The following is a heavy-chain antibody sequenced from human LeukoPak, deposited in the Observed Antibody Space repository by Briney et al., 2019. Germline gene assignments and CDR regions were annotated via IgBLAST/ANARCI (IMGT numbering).Heavy chain of an antibody. CDR2: IYYSGST. V-gene: IGHV4-39*07. D-gene: IGHD4-11*01. CDR3: ARRYSNYFFDY. Sequence: SETLSLTCTVSGGSISSSSYYWGWIRQPPGKGLEWIGSIYYSGSTYYNPSLKSRVTMSVDTSKNQFSLKLSSVTAADTAVYYCARRYSNYFFDYWGQGTLVTVSS. CDR1: GGSISSSSYY. J-gene: IGHJ4*02.